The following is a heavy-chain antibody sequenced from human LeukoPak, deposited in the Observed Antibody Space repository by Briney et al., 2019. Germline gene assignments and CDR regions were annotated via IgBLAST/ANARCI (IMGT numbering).Heavy chain of an antibody. D-gene: IGHD3-3*01. CDR2: VFHSGTT. CDR1: GYSISSGYY. CDR3: ARLRDSTIFGVVILDYYMAV. J-gene: IGHJ6*03. Sequence: SETLSLTCDVSGYSISSGYYGGWIRQPPGKGLEWIGSVFHSGTTYYNPSLKSRVTISVDTSKNQLSLKLSSVTAADTAVYYCARLRDSTIFGVVILDYYMAVWRKGPTVTVSS. V-gene: IGHV4-38-2*01.